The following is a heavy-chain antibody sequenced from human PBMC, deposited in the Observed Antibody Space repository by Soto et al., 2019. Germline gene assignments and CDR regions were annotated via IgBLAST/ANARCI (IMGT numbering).Heavy chain of an antibody. J-gene: IGHJ4*02. V-gene: IGHV3-30-3*01. CDR2: VLHDGNNK. Sequence: QVQLVESGGGVVQPGRSLRLSCAASGFTFSAYIMHWVRQAPGEGLEWVAMVLHDGNNKYYADSVKGRFTISRDNSKNTLYLQMNSLRTEDTAMYYCARDDEDGSYCDLGYWGQGTLVTVSS. CDR1: GFTFSAYI. D-gene: IGHD3-10*01. CDR3: ARDDEDGSYCDLGY.